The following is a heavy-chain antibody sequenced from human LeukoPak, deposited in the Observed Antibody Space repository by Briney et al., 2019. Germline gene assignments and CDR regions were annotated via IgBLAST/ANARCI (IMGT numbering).Heavy chain of an antibody. Sequence: PSETLSLTCTVSGDSVSSSSYYWSWVRQPPGKGLEWIGYIYYSGSTNYNPSLKSRVTISVDSSKNQFSLKLSSVTAADTAVYYCARLPTQIKVGATRPDDYWSQGTLVTVSS. V-gene: IGHV4-61*01. J-gene: IGHJ4*02. CDR2: IYYSGST. CDR1: GDSVSSSSYY. CDR3: ARLPTQIKVGATRPDDY. D-gene: IGHD1-26*01.